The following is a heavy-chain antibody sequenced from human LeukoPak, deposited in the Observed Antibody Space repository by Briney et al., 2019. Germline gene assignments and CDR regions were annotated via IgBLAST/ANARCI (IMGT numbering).Heavy chain of an antibody. D-gene: IGHD2-15*01. J-gene: IGHJ4*02. CDR1: GFSFSTYS. CDR2: IANSVIHI. V-gene: IGHV3-21*01. CDR3: XXXXGGTLKTALDY. Sequence: AGGSLRLSCAASGFSFSTYSMNWVRQAPGKGLEWVSSIANSVIHIYYADSVKGRFTVSRDNAKNSLYLQMDGLRAEDTAIYYXXXXXGGTLKTALDYWGQGTLVTVSS.